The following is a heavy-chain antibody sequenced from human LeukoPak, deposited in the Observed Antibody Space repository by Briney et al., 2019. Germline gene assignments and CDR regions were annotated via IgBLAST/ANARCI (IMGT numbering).Heavy chain of an antibody. CDR3: ARNYCSSTSCYRGGGY. CDR2: INPSDGGT. V-gene: IGHV1-46*01. CDR1: GYTFTTYY. Sequence: GASVKVSCKASGYTFTTYYIHWVRQAPGQGLEWMGIINPSDGGTTYAQKFQGRVTMTRDTSTRTVYMEMSSLRSDDTAVYYCARNYCSSTSCYRGGGYWGQGTLVTVSS. D-gene: IGHD2-2*02. J-gene: IGHJ4*02.